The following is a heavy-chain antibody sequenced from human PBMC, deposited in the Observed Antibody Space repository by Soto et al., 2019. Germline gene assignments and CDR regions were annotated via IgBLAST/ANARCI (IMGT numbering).Heavy chain of an antibody. CDR1: GGTFSSYT. CDR3: ARVPSYRGSYSFGMDV. J-gene: IGHJ6*02. CDR2: IIPILGIA. V-gene: IGHV1-69*02. Sequence: QVQLVQSGAEVKKPGSSVKVSCKASGGTFSSYTISWVRQAPGQGLEWMGRIIPILGIANYAQKFQGRVTITADKSTSTAYMELSSLRSEDTAVYYCARVPSYRGSYSFGMDVWGQGTTVTVSS. D-gene: IGHD1-26*01.